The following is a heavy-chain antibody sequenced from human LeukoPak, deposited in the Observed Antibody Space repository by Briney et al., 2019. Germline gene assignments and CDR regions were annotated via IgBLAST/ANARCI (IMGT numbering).Heavy chain of an antibody. J-gene: IGHJ3*02. D-gene: IGHD3-3*01. CDR1: GFTFDDYG. Sequence: PGGSLRLSCAASGFTFDDYGMSWVRQAPGKGLEWVSGINWNGGSTGYADSVKGRFTISRDNAKNSLYLQMSSLRAEDTALYYCARPGPDFWSGYYYAFDIWGQGTMVTVSS. CDR3: ARPGPDFWSGYYYAFDI. V-gene: IGHV3-20*04. CDR2: INWNGGST.